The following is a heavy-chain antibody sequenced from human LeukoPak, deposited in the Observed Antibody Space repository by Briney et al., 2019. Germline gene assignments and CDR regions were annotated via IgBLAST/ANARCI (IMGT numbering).Heavy chain of an antibody. Sequence: GGSLRLSCAASGFTFSSYSMNWVRQAPGKGLEWVSYISSSSSTIYYADSVKGRFTISRDNAKNSLYLQMNSLRDEDTAVYYCARDLFKNAGDNAFDIWGQGTMVTVSS. CDR1: GFTFSSYS. CDR2: ISSSSSTI. V-gene: IGHV3-48*02. CDR3: ARDLFKNAGDNAFDI. J-gene: IGHJ3*02. D-gene: IGHD2-15*01.